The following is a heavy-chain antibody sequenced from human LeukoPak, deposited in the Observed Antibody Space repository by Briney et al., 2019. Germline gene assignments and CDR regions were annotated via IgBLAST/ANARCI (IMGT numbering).Heavy chain of an antibody. D-gene: IGHD6-19*01. Sequence: GGSLRLSCAASGFTFSSHDMHWVRQPTGKGLEWVSVIGTAGNTYYADSVKGRFTISRENAKNSLYLQMDNLRAGGTAVYYCARSKSYSSGWTDFDYWGQGTLVAVSS. CDR3: ARSKSYSSGWTDFDY. J-gene: IGHJ4*02. CDR1: GFTFSSHD. V-gene: IGHV3-13*01. CDR2: IGTAGNT.